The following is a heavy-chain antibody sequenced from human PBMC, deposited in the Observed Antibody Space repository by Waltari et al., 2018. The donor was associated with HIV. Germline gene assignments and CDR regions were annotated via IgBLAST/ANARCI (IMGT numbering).Heavy chain of an antibody. CDR2: NNPNRGIK. D-gene: IGHD1-26*01. Sequence: QVHLVQSGAEVKKPGASVRLSCATSGYNFIDYYIHWVRQAPGQGLQWGALNNPNRGIKPHSQALQGRFTVSRDISLNTVYLDLTNLRPDDTAIYYCARDRARERVVGQFWGPGTPVTVST. J-gene: IGHJ1*01. V-gene: IGHV1-2*02. CDR3: ARDRARERVVGQF. CDR1: GYNFIDYY.